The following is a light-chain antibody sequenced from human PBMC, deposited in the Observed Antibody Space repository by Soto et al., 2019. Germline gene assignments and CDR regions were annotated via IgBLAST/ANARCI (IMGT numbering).Light chain of an antibody. CDR2: KAS. CDR1: QTISSW. J-gene: IGKJ2*01. Sequence: DIQMTQSPSTLSASVGDRVTIACRASQTISSWLAWYQQKPGKAPKLLIYKASSLATGVPSRFSGSGSGTEFTLTISSLQPDDYATYYCQQYTSYSYTFGQGTKLEIK. CDR3: QQYTSYSYT. V-gene: IGKV1-5*03.